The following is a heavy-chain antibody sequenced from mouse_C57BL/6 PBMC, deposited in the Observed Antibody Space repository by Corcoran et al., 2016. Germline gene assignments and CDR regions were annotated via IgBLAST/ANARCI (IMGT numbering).Heavy chain of an antibody. Sequence: EVQLQQSGPELVKPGASVKISCKASGYTFTDYYMNWVKQSHGKSLEWIGDINPNNGGTSYNQKFKGKATLTVDKSSSTAYMELCSLTSEDSAVYYCATYDYYAMDYWGQGTSVTVSS. CDR2: INPNNGGT. D-gene: IGHD2-14*01. V-gene: IGHV1-26*01. CDR3: ATYDYYAMDY. J-gene: IGHJ4*01. CDR1: GYTFTDYY.